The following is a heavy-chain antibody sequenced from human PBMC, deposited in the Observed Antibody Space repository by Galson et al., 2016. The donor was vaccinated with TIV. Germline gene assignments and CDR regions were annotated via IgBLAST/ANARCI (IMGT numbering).Heavy chain of an antibody. V-gene: IGHV1-69-2*01. J-gene: IGHJ6*02. CDR2: VDPEDGQT. D-gene: IGHD2-8*01. CDR3: TTVRLRGSGGMDV. Sequence: VKVSCKVSGYNFTDYYLHWMQQAPGKGFEWMGHVDPEDGQTKYAPKFQGRVTMTADTSTDTAYMELTSLRSEDPAIYYCTTVRLRGSGGMDVWGQGTTVIVSS. CDR1: GYNFTDYY.